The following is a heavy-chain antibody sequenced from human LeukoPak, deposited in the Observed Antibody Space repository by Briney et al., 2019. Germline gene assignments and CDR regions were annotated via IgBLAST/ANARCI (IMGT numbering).Heavy chain of an antibody. D-gene: IGHD3-10*01. Sequence: GGSLRLSCAASGFSISSSAMNWVRQAPGKGLEWVSSINNVASHIYYADSVKGRFTISRDNAKNSLYLQMNSLRAEDTAVYYCASAPSGSGVGPRDYWGQGTLVTVSS. CDR3: ASAPSGSGVGPRDY. V-gene: IGHV3-21*01. J-gene: IGHJ4*02. CDR2: INNVASHI. CDR1: GFSISSSA.